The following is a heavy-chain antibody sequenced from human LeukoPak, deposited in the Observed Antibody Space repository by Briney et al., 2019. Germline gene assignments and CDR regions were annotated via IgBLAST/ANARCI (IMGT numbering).Heavy chain of an antibody. CDR2: ISYDGSNK. CDR3: AKDRSLSVRHLDY. CDR1: EFTFSSYD. J-gene: IGHJ4*02. D-gene: IGHD1-1*01. Sequence: PGRSLRLSCAASEFTFSSYDMHWVRQAPGKGLEWVAVISYDGSNKYYADSVKGRFTISRDNSKNTLYLQMNSLRAEDTAVYYCAKDRSLSVRHLDYWGRGTLVTVSS. V-gene: IGHV3-30*18.